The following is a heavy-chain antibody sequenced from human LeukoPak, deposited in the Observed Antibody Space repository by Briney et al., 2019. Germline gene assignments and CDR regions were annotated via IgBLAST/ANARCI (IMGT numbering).Heavy chain of an antibody. CDR2: IYDSGST. J-gene: IGHJ4*02. D-gene: IGHD7-27*01. CDR1: GGSFSGYY. V-gene: IGHV4-34*09. CDR3: ARDLVGGNWGVFDY. Sequence: SETLSLTCAVYGGSFSGYYWNWIRQHPGKGLEWIGYIYDSGSTDYNPSLKSRVIISVDTSKNQFSLKLISVTAADTAVYYCARDLVGGNWGVFDYWGQGTQVTVSS.